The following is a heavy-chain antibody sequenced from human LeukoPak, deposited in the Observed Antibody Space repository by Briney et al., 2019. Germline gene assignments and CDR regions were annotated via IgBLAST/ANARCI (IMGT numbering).Heavy chain of an antibody. CDR3: ARGKSSSSFAFDI. Sequence: GGSLRLSCAASGFTVSSNYMNWVRQAPGKGLEGVSVIYGGGGTFYADSVKDRFSISRDNFKNTLFLHMNSLRADDTAVYYCARGKSSSSFAFDIWGQGTMVTVSS. J-gene: IGHJ3*02. CDR2: IYGGGGT. D-gene: IGHD6-6*01. V-gene: IGHV3-53*01. CDR1: GFTVSSNY.